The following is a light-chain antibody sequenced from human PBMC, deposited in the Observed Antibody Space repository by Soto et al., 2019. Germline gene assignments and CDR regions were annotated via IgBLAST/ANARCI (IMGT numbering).Light chain of an antibody. CDR1: QGIASH. CDR3: QQVNTFPHT. Sequence: DIQLTQSPSFLSASVGDRVTITCRASQGIASHLAWYQQTPGKAPKFLIYAGSSLESGVPSRLSGSGFGTEFTLTISSLQPEDFATYYCQQVNTFPHTFGQGNKLEIK. V-gene: IGKV1-9*01. CDR2: AGS. J-gene: IGKJ2*01.